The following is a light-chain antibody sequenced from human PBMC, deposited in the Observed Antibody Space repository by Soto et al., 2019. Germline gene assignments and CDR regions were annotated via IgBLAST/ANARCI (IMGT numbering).Light chain of an antibody. CDR2: DVS. J-gene: IGKJ3*01. CDR3: QQYDSSPVT. CDR1: QSVNRNY. Sequence: EMVLAQSPCPLSLSPGERDTLACRASQSVNRNYLAWYQQQPGQAPRLLLYDVSSRATGIPDRFSGSGSGTAFTLTSSKLEPEDFAVYYCQQYDSSPVTFGPGTTVDIK. V-gene: IGKV3-20*01.